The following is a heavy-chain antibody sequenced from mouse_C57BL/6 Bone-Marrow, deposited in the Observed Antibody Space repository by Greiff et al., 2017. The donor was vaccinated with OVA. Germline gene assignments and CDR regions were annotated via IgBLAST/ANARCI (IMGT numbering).Heavy chain of an antibody. Sequence: EVMLVESGGGLVKPGGSLKLSCAASGFTFSSYAMSWVRQTPEKRLEWVATISDGGSYTYYPDNVKGRFTISRDNAKNNLYLQMSHLKSEDTAMYYCARDLPRLVTTTGVDYWGQGTTLTGSS. J-gene: IGHJ2*01. D-gene: IGHD2-2*01. V-gene: IGHV5-4*01. CDR2: ISDGGSYT. CDR3: ARDLPRLVTTTGVDY. CDR1: GFTFSSYA.